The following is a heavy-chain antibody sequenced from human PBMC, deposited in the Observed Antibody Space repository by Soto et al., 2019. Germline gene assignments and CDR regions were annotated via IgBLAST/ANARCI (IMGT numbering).Heavy chain of an antibody. J-gene: IGHJ5*02. D-gene: IGHD3-3*01. CDR2: IYPGDSDT. V-gene: IGHV5-51*01. CDR3: ARAPTHRSSYYDFWSGRTNWFDP. CDR1: GYSFTSYW. Sequence: EVQLVQSGAEVKKPGESLKISCKGSGYSFTSYWIGWVRQMPGKGLEWMGIIYPGDSDTRYSPSFQGQVTISADKSISTAYLQWSSLKASDTAMYYCARAPTHRSSYYDFWSGRTNWFDPWGQGTLVTVSS.